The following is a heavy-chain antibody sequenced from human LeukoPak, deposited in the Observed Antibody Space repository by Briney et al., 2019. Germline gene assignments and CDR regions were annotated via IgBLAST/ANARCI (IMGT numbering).Heavy chain of an antibody. CDR3: ARDSSGWYDY. V-gene: IGHV3-66*01. CDR1: GFTVSSNY. Sequence: GGSLRLSCAASGFTVSSNYMSWVRQAPGKGLEWVSVIYSGGSTYYADSVKGRFTISRDNSKNTLYLQMNSLRAGDTAVYYCARDSSGWYDYWGQGTLVTVSS. J-gene: IGHJ4*02. D-gene: IGHD6-19*01. CDR2: IYSGGST.